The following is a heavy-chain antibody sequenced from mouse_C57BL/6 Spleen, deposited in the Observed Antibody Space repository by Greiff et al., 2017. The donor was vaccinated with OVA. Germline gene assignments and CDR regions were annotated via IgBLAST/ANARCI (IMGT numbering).Heavy chain of an antibody. CDR3: ARIYDGYHGYFDY. J-gene: IGHJ2*01. V-gene: IGHV1-72*01. CDR2: IDPNSGGT. D-gene: IGHD2-3*01. Sequence: QVQLQQPGAELVKPGASVKLSCKASVYTFTSYWMHWVKQRPGRGLEWIGRIDPNSGGTKYNEKFKSKATLTVDKPSSTAYMQLSSLTSEDSAVYYCARIYDGYHGYFDYWGQGTTLTVSS. CDR1: VYTFTSYW.